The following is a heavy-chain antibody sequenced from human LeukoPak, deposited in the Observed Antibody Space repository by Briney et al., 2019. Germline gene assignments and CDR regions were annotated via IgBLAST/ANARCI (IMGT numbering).Heavy chain of an antibody. V-gene: IGHV3-23*01. CDR1: GLTFSDYA. J-gene: IGHJ4*02. Sequence: GGSLRLSCAASGLTFSDYAMSWFRQAPGQGLEWVSGISGSAQRTYYADSVKGRFTISRDNFKRTLYLEMNSLRAEDTAVYYCAKRYIANTGPIDYWGQGTLVTVSS. CDR2: ISGSAQRT. D-gene: IGHD1-1*01. CDR3: AKRYIANTGPIDY.